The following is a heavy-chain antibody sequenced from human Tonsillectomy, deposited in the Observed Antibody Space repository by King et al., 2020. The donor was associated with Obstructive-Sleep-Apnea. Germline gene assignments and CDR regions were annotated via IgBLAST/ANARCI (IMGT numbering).Heavy chain of an antibody. CDR3: AKSTVPHYYFYGMDV. J-gene: IGHJ6*02. Sequence: QLVESGGVVVQPGGSLRLSCAASGFTFDDYTMHWVRQAPGKGLEWVSLISWDGGSTYYADSVKGRFTISRDNSKNSLYLQVNSLRTEDTALYYCAKSTVPHYYFYGMDVWGQGTTVTVSS. CDR2: ISWDGGST. V-gene: IGHV3-43*01. D-gene: IGHD4-17*01. CDR1: GFTFDDYT.